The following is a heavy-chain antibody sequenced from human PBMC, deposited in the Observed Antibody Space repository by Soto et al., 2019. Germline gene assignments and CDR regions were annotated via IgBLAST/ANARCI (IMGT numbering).Heavy chain of an antibody. J-gene: IGHJ4*02. CDR3: ARDGGRHSGGIAY. V-gene: IGHV1-69*01. D-gene: IGHD1-26*01. CDR1: GGTFSSYS. CDR2: IIPIFGTA. Sequence: QVQLVQSGAEVKKPGSSVKVSCKAYGGTFSSYSINWVRQAPGQGLEWMGEIIPIFGTANYAQKFQGRVTITADESTSTAYMELSSLRSEDTAVYYCARDGGRHSGGIAYWGQGTLVTVSS.